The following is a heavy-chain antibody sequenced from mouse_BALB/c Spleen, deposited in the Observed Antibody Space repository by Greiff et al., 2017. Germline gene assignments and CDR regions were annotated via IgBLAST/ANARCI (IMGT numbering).Heavy chain of an antibody. CDR2: ISSGSSTI. V-gene: IGHV5-17*02. D-gene: IGHD2-14*01. Sequence: EVHLVESGGGLVQPGGSRKLSCAASGFTFSSFGMHWVRQAPEKGLEWVAYISSGSSTIYYADTVKGRFTISRDNPKNTLFLQMTSLRSEDTAMYYCARYSYRYDGYAMDYWGQGTSVTVSS. J-gene: IGHJ4*01. CDR1: GFTFSSFG. CDR3: ARYSYRYDGYAMDY.